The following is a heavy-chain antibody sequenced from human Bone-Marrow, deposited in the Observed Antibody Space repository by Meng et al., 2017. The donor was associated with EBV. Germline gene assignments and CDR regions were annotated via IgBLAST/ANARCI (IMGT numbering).Heavy chain of an antibody. CDR1: GFTFSTFA. D-gene: IGHD1-26*01. J-gene: IGHJ4*02. Sequence: EVQLLESGGGWGQPGGSLRLSCAASGFTFSTFAMSWVRQAPGKGLEWVSTIKGGGESYYADPVKGRFTIARDNPKNALYLQMNSLRVEDTGVYYCVSLGWEPPTDNWGQGALVTVYS. CDR3: VSLGWEPPTDN. CDR2: IKGGGES. V-gene: IGHV3-23*01.